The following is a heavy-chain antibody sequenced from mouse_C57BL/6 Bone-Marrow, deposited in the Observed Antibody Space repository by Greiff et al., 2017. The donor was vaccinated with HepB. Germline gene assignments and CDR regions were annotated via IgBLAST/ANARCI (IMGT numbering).Heavy chain of an antibody. Sequence: EVQVVESGGGLVKPGGSLKLSCAASGFTFSSYAMSWVRQTPEKRLEWVATISDGGSYIYYPDNVKGRFTISRDNAKNNLNLQMSHLKSEDTAMYYCASPSYYREAGLAYWGQGTLVTVSA. CDR3: ASPSYYREAGLAY. CDR2: ISDGGSYI. CDR1: GFTFSSYA. V-gene: IGHV5-4*01. D-gene: IGHD2-14*01. J-gene: IGHJ3*01.